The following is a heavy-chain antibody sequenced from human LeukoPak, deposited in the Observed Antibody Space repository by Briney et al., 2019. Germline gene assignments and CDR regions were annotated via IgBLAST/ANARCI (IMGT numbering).Heavy chain of an antibody. J-gene: IGHJ4*02. V-gene: IGHV1-18*04. Sequence: ASMKVSCKASGYRFTDYDSSWVRQAPGQGLEWMGWIRGYNGNANYAQNLQGRVTMTTDTSTNTAYMELRGLRSDDTAVYYCARVNGFNLDYFDSWGQGTLVTVSS. CDR1: GYRFTDYD. CDR2: IRGYNGNA. CDR3: ARVNGFNLDYFDS. D-gene: IGHD5-24*01.